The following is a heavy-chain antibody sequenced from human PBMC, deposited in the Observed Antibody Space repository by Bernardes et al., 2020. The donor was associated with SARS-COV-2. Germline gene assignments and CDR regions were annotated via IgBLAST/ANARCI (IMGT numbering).Heavy chain of an antibody. CDR2: ISFDGRNQ. J-gene: IGHJ6*02. V-gene: IGHV3-30*04. D-gene: IGHD3-3*01. Sequence: EESLFLSCAASGFNFRNSALHWVRQAPGPGLEWVTIISFDGRNQRYADSVEGRFTISRDNSKNTLYLQMNSLRSEDTAVYYCARDPSGSDFSNDYIYNFYGLDVWGLGTTVPVSS. CDR3: ARDPSGSDFSNDYIYNFYGLDV. CDR1: GFNFRNSA.